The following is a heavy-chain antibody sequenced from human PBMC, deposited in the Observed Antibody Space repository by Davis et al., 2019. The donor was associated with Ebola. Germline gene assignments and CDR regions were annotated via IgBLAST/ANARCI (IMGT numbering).Heavy chain of an antibody. Sequence: SETLSLTCAVYGGSFNIYYWSWVRQSPGKGLEWIGEINHSGSTNYNPSLKSRVTISVDTSKNQFSLKLSSVTAADTAVYYCARGVGATTGWFDPWGQGTLVTVSS. J-gene: IGHJ5*02. CDR3: ARGVGATTGWFDP. V-gene: IGHV4-34*01. CDR2: INHSGST. D-gene: IGHD1-26*01. CDR1: GGSFNIYY.